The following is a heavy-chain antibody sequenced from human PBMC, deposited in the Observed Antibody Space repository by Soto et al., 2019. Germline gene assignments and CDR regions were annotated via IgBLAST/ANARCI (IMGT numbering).Heavy chain of an antibody. CDR3: AKEGTSYYDILTGSPPSYYYYMDV. D-gene: IGHD3-9*01. CDR1: GFTFDDYA. CDR2: ISWNSGSI. J-gene: IGHJ6*03. V-gene: IGHV3-9*01. Sequence: EVQLVESGGGLVQPGRSLRLSCAASGFTFDDYAMHWVRQAPGKGLEWVSGISWNSGSIGYADSVKGRFTISRDNAKNTVYLQMNSLRAQDTALYSCAKEGTSYYDILTGSPPSYYYYMDVWGKGTTVTVSS.